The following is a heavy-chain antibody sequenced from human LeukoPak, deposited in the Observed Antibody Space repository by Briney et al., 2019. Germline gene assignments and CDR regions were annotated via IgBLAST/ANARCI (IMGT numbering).Heavy chain of an antibody. Sequence: SETLSLTCTVSGGSLSSYYWTWIRQPPGKGLEWIGYIYYSGSTNYNPSLKSRVTISADTSKNQFSLKLSSVTVADTAVYYCARGLKFYDILTAYYTFPYFDYWGQGALVTVSS. CDR2: IYYSGST. J-gene: IGHJ4*02. D-gene: IGHD3-9*01. CDR1: GGSLSSYY. CDR3: ARGLKFYDILTAYYTFPYFDY. V-gene: IGHV4-59*01.